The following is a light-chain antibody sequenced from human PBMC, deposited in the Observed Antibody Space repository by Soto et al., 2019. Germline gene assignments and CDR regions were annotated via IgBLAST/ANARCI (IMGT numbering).Light chain of an antibody. CDR1: QGISSY. V-gene: IGKV1-8*01. J-gene: IGKJ1*01. CDR2: AAS. Sequence: AIRMTQSPSSFSASTGDRVTITSRASQGISSYLAWYQQKPGKAPKLLIYAASTLQSGVTSRFSGSGSGTDFTLTISCLQSEDFATYYCQHYNSYSEAFGQGTKLEIK. CDR3: QHYNSYSEA.